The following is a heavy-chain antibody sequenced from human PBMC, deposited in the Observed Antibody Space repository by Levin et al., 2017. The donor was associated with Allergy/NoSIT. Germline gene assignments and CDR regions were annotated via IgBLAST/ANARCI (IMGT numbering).Heavy chain of an antibody. J-gene: IGHJ3*02. CDR2: IYSGGST. CDR1: GFTVSSNY. CDR3: ARQVHADAFDI. V-gene: IGHV3-53*01. Sequence: GGSLRLSCAASGFTVSSNYMSWVRQAPGKGLEWVSVIYSGGSTYSADSVKGRFTNSRDNSKNTLYLQMNSLRAEDTAVYYCARQVHADAFDIWGQGTMVTVSS.